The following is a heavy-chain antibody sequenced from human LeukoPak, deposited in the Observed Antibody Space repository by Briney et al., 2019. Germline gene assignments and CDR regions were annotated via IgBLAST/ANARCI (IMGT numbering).Heavy chain of an antibody. D-gene: IGHD5-18*01. CDR1: GFTFSSSA. J-gene: IGHJ4*02. CDR2: ISYDGSNK. CDR3: ARGTGGYSYGYY. Sequence: GGSLRLSCAASGFTFSSSAMSWVRQAPGKGLEWVAVISYDGSNKYYADSVKGRFTISRDNSKNTLYLQTNSLRAEDTAVYYCARGTGGYSYGYYWGQGTLVTVSS. V-gene: IGHV3-30*04.